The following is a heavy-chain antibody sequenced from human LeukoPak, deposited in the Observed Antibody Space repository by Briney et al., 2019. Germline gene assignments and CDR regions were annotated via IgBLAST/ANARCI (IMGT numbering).Heavy chain of an antibody. V-gene: IGHV4-4*07. J-gene: IGHJ5*02. Sequence: PSETLSLTCTVSGGSISSYYWSWIRQPAGKGLEWIGRIYTSGSTNYNPSLKSRVTMSVDTSKNQFSLKLSSVTAADTAVYYCARSPVEGLWFGENKNWFDPWGQGTLVTVSS. CDR2: IYTSGST. CDR1: GGSISSYY. D-gene: IGHD3-10*01. CDR3: ARSPVEGLWFGENKNWFDP.